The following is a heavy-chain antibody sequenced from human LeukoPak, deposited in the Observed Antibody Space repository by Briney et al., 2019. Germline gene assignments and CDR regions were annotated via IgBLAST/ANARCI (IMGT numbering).Heavy chain of an antibody. D-gene: IGHD3-9*01. CDR1: GFTVSSNY. J-gene: IGHJ4*02. Sequence: GGSLRLSCAASGFTVSSNYMSWVRQAPGKGLEWVSAISGSGGSTYYADSVKGRFTISRDNSKNTLYLQMNSLRAEDTAVYYCAKILNRIKDFDYWGQGTLVTVSS. CDR2: ISGSGGST. V-gene: IGHV3-23*01. CDR3: AKILNRIKDFDY.